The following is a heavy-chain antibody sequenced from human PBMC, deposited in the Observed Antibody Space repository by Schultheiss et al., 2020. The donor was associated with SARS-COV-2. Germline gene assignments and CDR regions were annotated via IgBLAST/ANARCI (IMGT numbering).Heavy chain of an antibody. D-gene: IGHD3-16*02. CDR3: ARLELSLSAFDY. V-gene: IGHV3-23*01. J-gene: IGHJ4*02. CDR2: ISGSGGST. Sequence: GGSLRLSCAASGFTFSSYEMNWVRQAPGKGLEWVSAISGSGGSTYYADSVKGRFTISRDNSKNTLYLQMNSLRAEDTAVYYCARLELSLSAFDYWGQGTLVTVSS. CDR1: GFTFSSYE.